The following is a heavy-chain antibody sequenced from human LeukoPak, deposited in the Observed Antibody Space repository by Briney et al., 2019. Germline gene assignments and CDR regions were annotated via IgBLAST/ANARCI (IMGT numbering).Heavy chain of an antibody. CDR1: GGTFSSYA. J-gene: IGHJ4*02. CDR2: IIPIFGTA. D-gene: IGHD4-23*01. Sequence: SVKVPRKASGGTFSSYAISWVRQAPGQGLEWMGRIIPIFGTANYAQKFQGRVTITTDESTSTAYMELSSLRSEDTAVYYCARPAYYGGNPGRDYWGQGTLVTVSS. CDR3: ARPAYYGGNPGRDY. V-gene: IGHV1-69*05.